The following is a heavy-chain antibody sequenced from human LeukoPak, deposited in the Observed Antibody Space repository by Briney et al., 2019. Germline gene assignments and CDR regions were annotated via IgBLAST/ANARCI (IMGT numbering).Heavy chain of an antibody. CDR2: IYYSGST. V-gene: IGHV4-59*01. CDR1: GGSISSYY. J-gene: IGHJ6*03. CDR3: ARETSQKGAHYMDV. Sequence: SQTLSLTCTVSGGSISSYYWSWIRQPPGKGLEWIGYIYYSGSTNYNPSLKSRVTISVDTSKNQFSLKLSSVTAADTAVYYCARETSQKGAHYMDVWGKGTTVTISS. D-gene: IGHD3-16*01.